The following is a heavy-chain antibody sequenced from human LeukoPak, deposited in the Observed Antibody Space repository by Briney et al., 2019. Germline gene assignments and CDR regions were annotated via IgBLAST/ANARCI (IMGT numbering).Heavy chain of an antibody. Sequence: PGGSLRLSCTASGFTFGDYAMSWFRQAPGKGLEWAGFIRSKAYGGTTEYAASVKGRFTISRDDSKSIAYLQMNSLKTEDTAVYYCTRDDYYGSGSLDYWGQGTLVTVSS. V-gene: IGHV3-49*03. J-gene: IGHJ4*02. CDR3: TRDDYYGSGSLDY. D-gene: IGHD3-10*01. CDR1: GFTFGDYA. CDR2: IRSKAYGGTT.